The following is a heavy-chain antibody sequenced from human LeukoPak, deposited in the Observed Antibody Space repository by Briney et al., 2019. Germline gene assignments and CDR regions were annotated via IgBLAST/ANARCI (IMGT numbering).Heavy chain of an antibody. Sequence: SGTLSLTCAVSGGSISSSNWWSWVRQPPGKGLEWIGEIYHSGSTNYNPSLKSRVTISVDKSKNQFSLKLSSVTAADTAVYYCARVTGGYSYGSIHWYFDLWGRGTLVTVSS. CDR2: IYHSGST. CDR3: ARVTGGYSYGSIHWYFDL. CDR1: GGSISSSNW. J-gene: IGHJ2*01. D-gene: IGHD5-18*01. V-gene: IGHV4-4*02.